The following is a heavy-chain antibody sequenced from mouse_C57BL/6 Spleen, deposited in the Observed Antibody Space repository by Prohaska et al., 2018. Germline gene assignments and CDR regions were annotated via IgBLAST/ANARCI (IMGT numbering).Heavy chain of an antibody. D-gene: IGHD1-1*01. J-gene: IGHJ4*01. CDR2: INPYNGGT. V-gene: IGHV1-26*01. Sequence: EVQLQQSGPELVKPGASVKISCKASGYTFTDYYMNWVKQSHGKSLEWIGDINPYNGGTSYNQKFKGKATLTVDKSSSTAYMELNSLTSEDSAVYYCATITTVVEGAMDYWGQGTSVTVSS. CDR1: GYTFTDYY. CDR3: ATITTVVEGAMDY.